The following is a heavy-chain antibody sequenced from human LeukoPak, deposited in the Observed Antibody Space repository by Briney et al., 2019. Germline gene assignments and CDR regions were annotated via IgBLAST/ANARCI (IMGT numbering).Heavy chain of an antibody. D-gene: IGHD3-10*01. J-gene: IGHJ4*02. V-gene: IGHV1-69*04. CDR2: IIPILGIA. Sequence: ASVKVSCKASGGTFSSYAMTWVRQAPGQGLEWMGRIIPILGIANYAQKFQGRVTITADKSTSTAYMELSSLRSEDTAVYYCARDLLVRGVIYDYWGQGTLVTVSS. CDR1: GGTFSSYA. CDR3: ARDLLVRGVIYDY.